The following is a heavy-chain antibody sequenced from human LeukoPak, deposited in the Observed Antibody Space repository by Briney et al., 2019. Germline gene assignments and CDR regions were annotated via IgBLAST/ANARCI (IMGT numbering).Heavy chain of an antibody. D-gene: IGHD2-15*01. CDR3: ARREVAATRFWYFDL. CDR1: GGSISSYY. Sequence: PSETLSLTCTVSGGSISSYYWSWIRQPPGKGLEWIGYIYYSGSTNYNPSLKSRVTISVDTSKNQFSLKLSSVTAADTAVYYCARREVAATRFWYFDLWGRGTLVTVSS. CDR2: IYYSGST. V-gene: IGHV4-59*08. J-gene: IGHJ2*01.